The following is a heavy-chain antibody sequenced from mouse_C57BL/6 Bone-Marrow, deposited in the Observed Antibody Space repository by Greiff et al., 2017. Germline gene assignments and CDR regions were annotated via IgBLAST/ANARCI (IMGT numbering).Heavy chain of an antibody. CDR3: ARRRYYGSYWYFDV. J-gene: IGHJ1*03. V-gene: IGHV1-64*01. D-gene: IGHD1-1*01. CDR1: GYTFTSYW. Sequence: VQLQQPGAELVKPGASVKLSCKASGYTFTSYWMHWVKQRPGQGLEWIGMIHPNSGSTNYNEKFKSKATLTVDKSSSIAYMQLSSLTAEDSAVYYCARRRYYGSYWYFDVWGTGTTVTVSS. CDR2: IHPNSGST.